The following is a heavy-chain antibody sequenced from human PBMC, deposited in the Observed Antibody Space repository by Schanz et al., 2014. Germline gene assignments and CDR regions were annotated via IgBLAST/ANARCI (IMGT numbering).Heavy chain of an antibody. V-gene: IGHV1-46*02. Sequence: QVQLVQSGAEVKKPGASVKVSCEASRYTFNTYGLNWVRQAPGQGLEWMGMINPSGGSTTYAQKFQGRVTMTRDTSTSTVYMELSSLRSEDTAVYYCAKHVRSLTGNDYWGQGTLVTVSS. CDR2: INPSGGST. D-gene: IGHD3-9*01. CDR1: RYTFNTYG. J-gene: IGHJ4*02. CDR3: AKHVRSLTGNDY.